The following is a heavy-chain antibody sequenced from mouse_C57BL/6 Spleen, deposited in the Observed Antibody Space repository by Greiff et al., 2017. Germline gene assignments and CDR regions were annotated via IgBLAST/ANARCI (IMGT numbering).Heavy chain of an antibody. Sequence: QVQLQQSGAELVRPGASVTLSCKASGYTFTDYEMHWVKQTPVHGLEWIGAIDPETGGTAYNQKFKGKAILTADKSSSTAYMERRSLTSEDSAVYYCTRSNGSSSAWFAYWGQGTLVTVSA. CDR3: TRSNGSSSAWFAY. V-gene: IGHV1-15*01. J-gene: IGHJ3*01. D-gene: IGHD1-1*01. CDR1: GYTFTDYE. CDR2: IDPETGGT.